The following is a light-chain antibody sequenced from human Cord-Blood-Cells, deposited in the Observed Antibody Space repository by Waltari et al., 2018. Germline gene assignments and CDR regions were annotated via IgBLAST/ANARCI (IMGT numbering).Light chain of an antibody. Sequence: DIQMTQFPPSLTASVGDRDTITCRASQSISSYLNWYQQKPGKAPKLLIYAASSLQSGVPSRFSGSGSGTDFTLTISSLQPEDFATYYCQQSYSTPRTFGQGTKVEIK. J-gene: IGKJ1*01. CDR1: QSISSY. V-gene: IGKV1-39*01. CDR3: QQSYSTPRT. CDR2: AAS.